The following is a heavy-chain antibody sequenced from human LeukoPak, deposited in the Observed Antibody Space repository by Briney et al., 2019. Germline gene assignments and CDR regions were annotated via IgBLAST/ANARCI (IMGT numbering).Heavy chain of an antibody. V-gene: IGHV4-39*07. Sequence: SETLSLTCTVSGGCISSSSYFWGWIRQPPGKGLEWIGSMYYGVTSYYNPSLKSRVTISVDTSNNQFSLKVNSVTAADTAMYYCVRDAGHQLSRRNYYAMDVWGQGTTVTVSS. CDR1: GGCISSSSYF. J-gene: IGHJ6*02. D-gene: IGHD2-2*01. CDR3: VRDAGHQLSRRNYYAMDV. CDR2: MYYGVTS.